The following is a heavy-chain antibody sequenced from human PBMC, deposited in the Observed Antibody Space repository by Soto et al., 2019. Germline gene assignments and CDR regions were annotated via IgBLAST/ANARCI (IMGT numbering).Heavy chain of an antibody. CDR3: SGGMTTVASDAFDI. D-gene: IGHD4-4*01. J-gene: IGHJ3*02. CDR1: GYTFTSYY. CDR2: INPTSCGS. V-gene: IGHV1-46*01. Sequence: QVQLVQSGAEVKKPGASVKVSCKAYGYTFTSYYMHWVRQAPGQGLEWMGIINPTSCGSHYAQNFEGIVTMTTDTRTSTVYSELSSLRSESTAVYYGSGGMTTVASDAFDIWGQGTMVTFSS.